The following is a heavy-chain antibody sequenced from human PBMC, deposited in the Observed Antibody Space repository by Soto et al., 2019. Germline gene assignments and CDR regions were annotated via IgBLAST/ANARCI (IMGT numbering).Heavy chain of an antibody. J-gene: IGHJ4*02. CDR3: AKVLDYYDSSGYFDY. V-gene: IGHV3-23*01. CDR2: ISGSGGST. D-gene: IGHD3-22*01. Sequence: GGSLRLSCAASGFTFSSYAMSWVRQAPGKGLEWVSAISGSGGSTYYADSVKGRFTISRDNSKNTLYLQMNSLRAEDTAVYYCAKVLDYYDSSGYFDYWGQGTLVPVSS. CDR1: GFTFSSYA.